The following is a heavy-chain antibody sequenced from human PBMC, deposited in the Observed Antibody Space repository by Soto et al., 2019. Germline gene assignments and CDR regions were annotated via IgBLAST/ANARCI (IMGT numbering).Heavy chain of an antibody. CDR2: IFYSGST. Sequence: NPSETLSLTCSVSGGSTSGHYWTWIRQSPGKGLEWIGYIFYSGSTNYNPSLKSRVTISVDTSKNQFSLKMSSVTAADTAVYYCARVGSSGWSPDYWGRGTLVTVSS. J-gene: IGHJ4*02. V-gene: IGHV4-59*11. D-gene: IGHD6-19*01. CDR1: GGSTSGHY. CDR3: ARVGSSGWSPDY.